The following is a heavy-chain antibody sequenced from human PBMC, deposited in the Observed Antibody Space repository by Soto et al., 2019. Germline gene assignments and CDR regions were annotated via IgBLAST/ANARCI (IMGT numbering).Heavy chain of an antibody. CDR3: ARDPIYYDSSGYYWRGPFDY. V-gene: IGHV1-18*04. CDR1: GYTFTGYY. J-gene: IGHJ4*02. Sequence: ASVKVSCKASGYTFTGYYMHWVRQAPGQGLEWMGWISTYNGDTNYAQTFQGRVTMTTDTSTSTVHMEVRSLRSDDTAVYYCARDPIYYDSSGYYWRGPFDYWGQGTLVTVSS. D-gene: IGHD3-22*01. CDR2: ISTYNGDT.